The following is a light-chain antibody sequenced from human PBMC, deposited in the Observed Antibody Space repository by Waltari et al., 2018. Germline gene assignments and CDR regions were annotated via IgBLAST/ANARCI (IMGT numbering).Light chain of an antibody. Sequence: EIVMTQSPATLSVSPGERATLSCRASQSVSSNLAWYQQKPGQAPRLLIYGASIRATGIPARFSGSGSGTEFTLTIGILQSEDFAVYYCQQYNNWPLTFGQGTKVEIK. V-gene: IGKV3D-15*03. CDR2: GAS. CDR3: QQYNNWPLT. CDR1: QSVSSN. J-gene: IGKJ1*01.